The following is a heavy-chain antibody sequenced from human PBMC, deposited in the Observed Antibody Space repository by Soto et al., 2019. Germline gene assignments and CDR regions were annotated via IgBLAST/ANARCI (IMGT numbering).Heavy chain of an antibody. CDR2: IYRSGDA. D-gene: IGHD6-19*01. J-gene: IGHJ4*02. Sequence: EVQLVESGGGLVQPGGSLRLSCAASGLTVRSNDMSWVRQAPGKGLEWVSVIYRSGDAYYPDSVQCRFIISRDNSKNTRYLQMNSLRAEDTAVYYCVRDESGRGWAPGVWGQGTLVTVSS. V-gene: IGHV3-66*01. CDR3: VRDESGRGWAPGV. CDR1: GLTVRSND.